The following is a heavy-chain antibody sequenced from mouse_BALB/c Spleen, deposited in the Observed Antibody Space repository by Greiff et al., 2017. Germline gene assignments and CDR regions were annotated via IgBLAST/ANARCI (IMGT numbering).Heavy chain of an antibody. CDR2: IWTGGGT. V-gene: IGHV2-9-2*01. CDR3: VTEFAY. J-gene: IGHJ3*01. CDR1: GFSLTSYD. Sequence: VHLVESGPGLVAPSQSLSITCTVSGFSLTSYDISWIRQPPGKGLEWLGVIWTGGGTNYNSAFMSRLSISKDNSKSQVFLKMNSLQTDDTAIYYCVTEFAYWGQGTLVTVSA.